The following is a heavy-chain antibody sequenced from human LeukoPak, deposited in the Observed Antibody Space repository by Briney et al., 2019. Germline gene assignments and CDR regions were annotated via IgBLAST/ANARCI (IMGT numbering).Heavy chain of an antibody. J-gene: IGHJ4*02. Sequence: GGSLRLSCAASGFNFSTYSMNWVRQAPGKGLEWVSYISSSSSHRYYADSVKGRFTISRDNAKNSLYLQMNSLTDEDTAVYYCARESGWLIDYWGQGTLVTVSS. D-gene: IGHD6-19*01. CDR3: ARESGWLIDY. CDR2: ISSSSSHR. V-gene: IGHV3-21*05. CDR1: GFNFSTYS.